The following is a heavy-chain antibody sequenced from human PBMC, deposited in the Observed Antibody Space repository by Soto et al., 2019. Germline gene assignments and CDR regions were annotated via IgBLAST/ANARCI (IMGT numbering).Heavy chain of an antibody. V-gene: IGHV3-30*18. CDR1: GFTFRTNA. D-gene: IGHD6-19*01. Sequence: QVQLVESGGGVVQPGRSLRLSCAASGFTFRTNAMHWVRQAPGKGLEWVAVISYDGNNKYYAVSVKGRFTISRDNSKNPLYLQMNSLRAEDTAVYYCAKNGYSSGWYGDYWGQGTLVTVSS. J-gene: IGHJ4*02. CDR2: ISYDGNNK. CDR3: AKNGYSSGWYGDY.